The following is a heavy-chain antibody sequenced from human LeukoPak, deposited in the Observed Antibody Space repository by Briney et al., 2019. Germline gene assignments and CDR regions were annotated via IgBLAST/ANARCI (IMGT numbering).Heavy chain of an antibody. CDR1: GYSFISYW. Sequence: GESLKISCKGSGYSFISYWIGWVRQMPGKGPEWMGIIYPGDSDTRYSPSFQGQVPISADKSITTAYLQWSSLKASDTAMYYCARREGAMSFDYWGQGTLVTVSS. CDR2: IYPGDSDT. J-gene: IGHJ4*02. D-gene: IGHD1-26*01. CDR3: ARREGAMSFDY. V-gene: IGHV5-51*01.